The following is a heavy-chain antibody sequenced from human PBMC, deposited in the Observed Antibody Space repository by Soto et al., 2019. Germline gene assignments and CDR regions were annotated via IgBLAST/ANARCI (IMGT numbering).Heavy chain of an antibody. Sequence: LSLTCSVSDDSISSSNYYRAWIRQPPGKGLEWIGSIHYTGSTYYNPSLKSRVTISVDTSKNQFSLKLTSVSAADTAVYYCARRECSGGTCSFDPWGQGTLVTVSS. CDR1: DDSISSSNYY. CDR2: IHYTGST. CDR3: ARRECSGGTCSFDP. J-gene: IGHJ5*02. V-gene: IGHV4-39*01. D-gene: IGHD2-15*01.